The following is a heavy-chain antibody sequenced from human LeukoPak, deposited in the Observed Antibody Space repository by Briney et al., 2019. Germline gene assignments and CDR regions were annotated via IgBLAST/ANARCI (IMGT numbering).Heavy chain of an antibody. CDR2: ISSNGDNT. CDR1: GFTFSTYV. CDR3: VRGTGY. Sequence: GGSLRLSCSVSGFTFSTYVMHRVRQAPGKGLEYVSAISSNGDNTYYADSVKGRFTISRDNSKNTLYLQMSSLRADDTAVYYCVRGTGYWGQGTLVTVSS. V-gene: IGHV3-64D*06. J-gene: IGHJ4*02.